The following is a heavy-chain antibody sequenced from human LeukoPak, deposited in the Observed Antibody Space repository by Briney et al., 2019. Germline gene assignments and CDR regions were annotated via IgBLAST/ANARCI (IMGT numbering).Heavy chain of an antibody. Sequence: GGSLRLSCVASGSTFSSHHMNWVRQTPGKGLESVATIKPDGSEKYYVDSVKGRFTISRDNSKNTLFLQMNSLRAEDTAVYYCAKSALGEIDYYGMDVWGQGTTVSVSS. CDR1: GSTFSSHH. V-gene: IGHV3-7*01. CDR3: AKSALGEIDYYGMDV. J-gene: IGHJ6*02. D-gene: IGHD3-16*01. CDR2: IKPDGSEK.